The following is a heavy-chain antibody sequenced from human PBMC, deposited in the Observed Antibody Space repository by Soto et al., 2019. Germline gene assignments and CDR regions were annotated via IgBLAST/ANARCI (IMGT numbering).Heavy chain of an antibody. J-gene: IGHJ5*02. V-gene: IGHV3-23*01. CDR3: AKDRERITIFGVVTWNWFDP. D-gene: IGHD3-3*01. CDR2: ISGSGGST. CDR1: GFTFSSYA. Sequence: VGSLRLSCAASGFTFSSYAMSWVRQAPGKGLEWVSAISGSGGSTYYADSVKGRFTISRDNSKNTLYLQMNSLRAEDTAVYYCAKDRERITIFGVVTWNWFDPWGQGTLVTSPQ.